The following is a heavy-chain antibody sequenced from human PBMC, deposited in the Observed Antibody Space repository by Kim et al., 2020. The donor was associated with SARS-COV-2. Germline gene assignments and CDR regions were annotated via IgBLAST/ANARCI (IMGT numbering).Heavy chain of an antibody. V-gene: IGHV4-39*01. J-gene: IGHJ6*02. Sequence: SETLSLTCTVSGGSISSSSYYWGWIRQPPGKGLEWIGSIYYSGSTYYNPSLKSRVTISVDTSKNQFSLKLSSVTAADTAVYYCARPKGVLWFGGEGMGMDVWGQGTTVTVSS. CDR3: ARPKGVLWFGGEGMGMDV. CDR2: IYYSGST. D-gene: IGHD3-10*01. CDR1: GGSISSSSYY.